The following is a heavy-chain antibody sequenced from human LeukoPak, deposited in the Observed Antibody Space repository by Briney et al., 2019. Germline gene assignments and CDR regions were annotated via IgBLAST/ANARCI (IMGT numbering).Heavy chain of an antibody. CDR1: GFTFEVYV. CDR3: AKHVCVPLREGNSNEYLGAFDI. J-gene: IGHJ3*02. Sequence: GGSLRLSCGAYGFTFEVYVMHWVRQAPGKGLEWVSLISGDGGTTFYADSVKGRFTIYRDNSKNSLYLQMNSLRDEDTALYYCAKHVCVPLREGNSNEYLGAFDIWGGGTIVTVSS. V-gene: IGHV3-43*02. CDR2: ISGDGGTT. D-gene: IGHD6-13*01.